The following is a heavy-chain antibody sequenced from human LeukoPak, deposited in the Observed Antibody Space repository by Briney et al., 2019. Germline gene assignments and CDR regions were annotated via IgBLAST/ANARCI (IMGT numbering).Heavy chain of an antibody. D-gene: IGHD6-19*01. V-gene: IGHV1-46*01. CDR3: ARDASSGWYEEGYFDY. J-gene: IGHJ4*02. Sequence: ASVKVSCKASGYTFTTYYVHWVRQAPGQGLEWMGIINPSGGSTTYAQKFRGRLTMTRDMSTSTVYMELSSLRSEDTAVYYCARDASSGWYEEGYFDYWGQGTLVTVSS. CDR2: INPSGGST. CDR1: GYTFTTYY.